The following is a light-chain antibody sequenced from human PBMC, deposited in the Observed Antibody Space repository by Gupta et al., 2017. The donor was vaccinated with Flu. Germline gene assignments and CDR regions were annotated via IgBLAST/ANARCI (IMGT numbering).Light chain of an antibody. Sequence: EIVMTQSPATLSVSPGERATLSCRASQSVSSNLAWYQQKPGQAPRLLIYGASTRATGIPARFSGSGSGTEFTLTISSRQSEDFAVYYCQQYKNWPPDTFGQGTKVEIK. CDR3: QQYKNWPPDT. CDR1: QSVSSN. CDR2: GAS. V-gene: IGKV3-15*01. J-gene: IGKJ1*01.